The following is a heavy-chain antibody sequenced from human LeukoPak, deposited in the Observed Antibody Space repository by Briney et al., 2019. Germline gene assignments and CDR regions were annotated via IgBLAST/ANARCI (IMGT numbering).Heavy chain of an antibody. CDR3: ARRGYYDYSGFDY. D-gene: IGHD3-22*01. Sequence: GGSLRLSCAASGFTFSSYNMNWVRQAPGKGLEWVSSISTSSSYIYYADSVKGRFTISRDNAKNSLYLQMKSLRAEDTAVYYCARRGYYDYSGFDYWGQGTLVTVSS. J-gene: IGHJ4*02. CDR1: GFTFSSYN. V-gene: IGHV3-21*01. CDR2: ISTSSSYI.